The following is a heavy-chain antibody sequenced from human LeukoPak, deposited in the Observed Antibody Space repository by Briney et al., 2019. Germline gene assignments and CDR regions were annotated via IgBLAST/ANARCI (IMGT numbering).Heavy chain of an antibody. CDR1: GFSFSRYG. CDR2: ISYDGSNK. D-gene: IGHD2-2*01. J-gene: IGHJ4*02. Sequence: GGSVRLSCEASGFSFSRYGMHWVRQAPGKGLEWVAVISYDGSNKYYADSVKGRFTISRDNSKNTLYLQMNSLRAEDTAVYYCAKAGDCSSTSCSNTFFDYWGQGALVTVSS. V-gene: IGHV3-30*18. CDR3: AKAGDCSSTSCSNTFFDY.